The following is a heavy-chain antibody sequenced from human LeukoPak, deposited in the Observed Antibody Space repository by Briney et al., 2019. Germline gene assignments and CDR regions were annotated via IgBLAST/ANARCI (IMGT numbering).Heavy chain of an antibody. CDR1: GFTFSSYG. CDR2: ISYDGSNK. CDR3: AKDSGSSGYHFDY. D-gene: IGHD3-22*01. J-gene: IGHJ4*02. V-gene: IGHV3-30*18. Sequence: GGSLRLSCAASGFTFSSYGMHWVRQAPGKGLEWVAVISYDGSNKYYADSVKGRFTISRDNSKNTLYLQMNSLRAEDTAVYYCAKDSGSSGYHFDYWGQGTLVTVSS.